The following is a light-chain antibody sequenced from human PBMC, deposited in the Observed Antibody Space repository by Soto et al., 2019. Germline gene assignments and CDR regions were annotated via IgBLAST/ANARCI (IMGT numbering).Light chain of an antibody. J-gene: IGLJ3*02. V-gene: IGLV1-47*01. CDR2: TTS. CDR3: ATWDDGLNWV. CDR1: NSNIGRNH. Sequence: QSALTQPPSASGTPGQRVIVSCSGSNSNIGRNHVYWYQQLPGTAPKLLIHTTSARPSGVPDRFSGSKSGTSASLTISGLRSDDEADYYCATWDDGLNWVFGGGTKVTVL.